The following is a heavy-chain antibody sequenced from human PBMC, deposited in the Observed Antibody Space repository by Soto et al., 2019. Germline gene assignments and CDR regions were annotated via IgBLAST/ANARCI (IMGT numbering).Heavy chain of an antibody. CDR1: GYSFTSYW. V-gene: IGHV5-51*01. CDR2: IYPGDSYT. CDR3: ARGVLGYCSSTSCYEYYYGMDV. D-gene: IGHD2-2*01. Sequence: ESLKMSCKGSGYSFTSYWIGWVRQVPGKGLEWMGIIYPGDSYTRYSPSFQGQVTISADKSISTAYLQWSSLKASDTAMYYCARGVLGYCSSTSCYEYYYGMDVWGQGTTVTVSS. J-gene: IGHJ6*02.